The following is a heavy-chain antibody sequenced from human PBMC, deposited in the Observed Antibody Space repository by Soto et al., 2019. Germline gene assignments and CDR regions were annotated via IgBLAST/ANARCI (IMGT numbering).Heavy chain of an antibody. CDR2: MNPNSGNT. CDR3: AEGYCSGGSCYWYFYYYYYMDV. Sequence: ASVKVSCKASGYTFTSYDINWVRQATGQGLEWMGWMNPNSGNTGYAQKFQGRVNRTRNTAISTAYMELSSLRSEDTAVYYCAEGYCSGGSCYWYFYYYYYMDVWGKGTTVTVSS. V-gene: IGHV1-8*01. J-gene: IGHJ6*03. CDR1: GYTFTSYD. D-gene: IGHD2-15*01.